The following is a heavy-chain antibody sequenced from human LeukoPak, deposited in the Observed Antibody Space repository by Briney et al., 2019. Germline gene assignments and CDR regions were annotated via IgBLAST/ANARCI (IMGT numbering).Heavy chain of an antibody. D-gene: IGHD4-17*01. CDR1: GGSFSGYY. CDR3: ASGVATVTTLYMDV. J-gene: IGHJ6*03. V-gene: IGHV4-34*01. Sequence: SETLSLTCAVYGGSFSGYYWSWIRQPPGKGLEWIGEINHSGSTNYNPSLKSRVTISVDTSKNQFSLKLSSVTAADTAVYYCASGVATVTTLYMDVWGKGTTVTVSS. CDR2: INHSGST.